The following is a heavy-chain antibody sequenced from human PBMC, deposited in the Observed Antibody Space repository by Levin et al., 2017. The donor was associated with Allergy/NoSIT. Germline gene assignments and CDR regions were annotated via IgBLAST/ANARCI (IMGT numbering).Heavy chain of an antibody. CDR2: ISESGDRT. V-gene: IGHV3-23*01. CDR1: GFTFSRYA. J-gene: IGHJ4*02. CDR3: AKDVSRGDSGYGGDY. D-gene: IGHD5-12*01. Sequence: GGSLRLSCAASGFTFSRYAMIWVRQAPGKGLECVSAISESGDRTYYADSVKGRFTISRDTSKNTLYLQMNSLRAEDTAVYYCAKDVSRGDSGYGGDYWGQGTLVTVSS.